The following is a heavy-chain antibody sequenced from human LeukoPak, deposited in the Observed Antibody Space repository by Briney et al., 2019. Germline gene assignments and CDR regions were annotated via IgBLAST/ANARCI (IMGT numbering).Heavy chain of an antibody. V-gene: IGHV3-48*04. J-gene: IGHJ3*02. CDR1: GFTFSSYS. Sequence: TGGSLRLSCAASGFTFSSYSMNWVRQAPGKGLEWVSYISSSSSTIYYADSVKGRFTISRDNAKNSLYLQMNSLRAEDTAVYYCARSPGGGQWLVFLGEAIDAFDIWGQGTMVTVSS. CDR3: ARSPGGGQWLVFLGEAIDAFDI. D-gene: IGHD6-19*01. CDR2: ISSSSSTI.